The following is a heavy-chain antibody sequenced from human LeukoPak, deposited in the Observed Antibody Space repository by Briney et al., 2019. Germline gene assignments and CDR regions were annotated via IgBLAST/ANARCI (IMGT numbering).Heavy chain of an antibody. V-gene: IGHV4-59*12. D-gene: IGHD3-3*01. CDR3: ARGWSDYSHFDY. Sequence: SETLSLTCTVSGGSISSYYWSWIRQPPGKGLEWIGYIYYSGSTNYNPSLKSRVIMSVDTSKNQFSLKLSSVTAADTAVYYCARGWSDYSHFDYWGQGTLVTVSS. J-gene: IGHJ4*02. CDR2: IYYSGST. CDR1: GGSISSYY.